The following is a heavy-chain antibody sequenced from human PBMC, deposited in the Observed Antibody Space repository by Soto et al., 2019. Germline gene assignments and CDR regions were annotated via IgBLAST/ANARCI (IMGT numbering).Heavy chain of an antibody. V-gene: IGHV3-23*01. CDR2: ISYGGGTT. CDR3: AKNPGYYYDSTGYHFDY. Sequence: GGSLRHSCAASEFTFSNYAMSWVRQAPGKGLEWVSAISYGGGTTYYADSVKGRFTISRDNSKNTLYLQMNSLRAEDTAVYYCAKNPGYYYDSTGYHFDYWGQGTLVTVSS. D-gene: IGHD3-22*01. CDR1: EFTFSNYA. J-gene: IGHJ4*02.